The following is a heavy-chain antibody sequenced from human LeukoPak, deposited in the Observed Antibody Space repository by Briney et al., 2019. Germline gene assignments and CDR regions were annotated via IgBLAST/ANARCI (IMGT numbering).Heavy chain of an antibody. CDR3: ARGPSYDSSGYYVAFDI. Sequence: TLSLTCAVSGGSISSGGYSWSWIRQPPGKGLEWIGYIYHSGSTYYNPSLESRVTISVDRSKNQFSLKLSSVTAADTAVYYCARGPSYDSSGYYVAFDIWGQGTMVTVSS. CDR1: GGSISSGGYS. J-gene: IGHJ3*02. D-gene: IGHD3-22*01. V-gene: IGHV4-30-2*01. CDR2: IYHSGST.